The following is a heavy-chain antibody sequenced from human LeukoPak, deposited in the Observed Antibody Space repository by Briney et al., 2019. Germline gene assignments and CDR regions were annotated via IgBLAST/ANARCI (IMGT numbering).Heavy chain of an antibody. CDR1: GFTFSDYS. CDR2: ISSSGSTT. V-gene: IGHV3-48*04. J-gene: IGHJ4*02. Sequence: GGSLRLSFAASGFTFSDYSMNWVRQAPGKGLEWILYISSSGSTTYYADCVEGRFTISRDNAKNSLYVQMDSLRPEDTAVYYCARDPDYYDTSGPYFDYWGQGILVTVSS. CDR3: ARDPDYYDTSGPYFDY. D-gene: IGHD3-22*01.